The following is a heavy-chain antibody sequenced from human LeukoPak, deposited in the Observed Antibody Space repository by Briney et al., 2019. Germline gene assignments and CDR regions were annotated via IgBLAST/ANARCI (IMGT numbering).Heavy chain of an antibody. D-gene: IGHD1-26*01. Sequence: ASVKVSRKASGGTFSSYAISWVRQAPGQGLEWMGGIIPIFGTANYAQKFQGRVTITADKSTSTAYMELSRLRSDDTAVYYCARPTLRIVGATTWFDPWGQGTLVTVSS. J-gene: IGHJ5*02. CDR2: IIPIFGTA. CDR3: ARPTLRIVGATTWFDP. V-gene: IGHV1-69*06. CDR1: GGTFSSYA.